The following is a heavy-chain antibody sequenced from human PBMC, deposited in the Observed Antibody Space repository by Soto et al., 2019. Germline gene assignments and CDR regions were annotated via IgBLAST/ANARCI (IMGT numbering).Heavy chain of an antibody. D-gene: IGHD3-22*01. J-gene: IGHJ5*02. CDR1: GGSISSSSYY. V-gene: IGHV4-39*01. Sequence: SETLSLTCTVSGGSISSSSYYWGWIRQPPGKGLERIVSIYYSGSTYYNPSLKSRVTISVDTSKNQFSLKLSSVTAADTAVYYCARRRYYYDSSGYYSTDDWFDPWGQGTLVTVSS. CDR2: IYYSGST. CDR3: ARRRYYYDSSGYYSTDDWFDP.